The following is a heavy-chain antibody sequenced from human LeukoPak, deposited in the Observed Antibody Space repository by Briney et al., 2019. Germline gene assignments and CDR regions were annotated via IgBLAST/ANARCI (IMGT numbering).Heavy chain of an antibody. V-gene: IGHV4-59*08. CDR1: GGSISTYY. D-gene: IGHD3-10*01. CDR2: IFYSGST. J-gene: IGHJ5*02. Sequence: SETLSLTCSVSGGSISTYYWSWIRQPPGKGLEWIGYIFYSGSTTYNPSLNSRVTISVDTSKNQLSLKLSSVTAADTAVYYCASLSHYGSGANWFDPWGQGTLVTVSS. CDR3: ASLSHYGSGANWFDP.